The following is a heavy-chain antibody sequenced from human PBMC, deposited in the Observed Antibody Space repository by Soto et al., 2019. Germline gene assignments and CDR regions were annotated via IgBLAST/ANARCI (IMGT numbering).Heavy chain of an antibody. V-gene: IGHV4-34*01. D-gene: IGHD2-15*01. J-gene: IGHJ4*02. CDR1: GGSFSGYY. CDR2: INHSGST. CDR3: ARAAPRYCSVGSCNSGRDY. Sequence: QGQLQQRGAGLLKPSETLSLTCAVYGGSFSGYYWSWIRQPPGKGLEWIGEINHSGSTNYNPSLKSRVTISVDTSKNRFSLKLSSVTAAGTAVYYCARAAPRYCSVGSCNSGRDYWGQGTLGTVSS.